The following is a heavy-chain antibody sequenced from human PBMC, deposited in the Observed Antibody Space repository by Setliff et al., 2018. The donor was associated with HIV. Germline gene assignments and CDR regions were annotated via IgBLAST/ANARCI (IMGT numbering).Heavy chain of an antibody. J-gene: IGHJ4*02. D-gene: IGHD3-3*01. CDR2: IWSDGSNK. Sequence: SGGSLRLSCAASGFTFNSYAMHWVRQAPGKGLEWVAVIWSDGSNKHYADSVKGRFTISRDNSKNTVYLQMNSLRAEDMAVYYCAKAMDYNFWSGLGYWGQGTLVTSPQ. CDR3: AKAMDYNFWSGLGY. V-gene: IGHV3-33*06. CDR1: GFTFNSYA.